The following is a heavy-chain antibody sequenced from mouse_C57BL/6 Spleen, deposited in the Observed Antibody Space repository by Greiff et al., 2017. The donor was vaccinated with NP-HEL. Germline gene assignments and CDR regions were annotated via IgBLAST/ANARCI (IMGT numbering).Heavy chain of an antibody. CDR3: ARGGTGNDY. Sequence: EVKLVESGGGLVKPGGSLKLSCAASGFTFSDYGMHWVRQAPEKGLEWVAYISSGSSTIYYADTVKGRFTISRDNAKNTLFLQLTSLGSEDTAMYYCARGGTGNDYWGQGTTLTVSS. D-gene: IGHD4-1*01. V-gene: IGHV5-17*01. CDR2: ISSGSSTI. J-gene: IGHJ2*01. CDR1: GFTFSDYG.